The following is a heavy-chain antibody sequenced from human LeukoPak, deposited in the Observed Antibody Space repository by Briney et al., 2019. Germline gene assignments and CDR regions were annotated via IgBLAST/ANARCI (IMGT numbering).Heavy chain of an antibody. J-gene: IGHJ4*02. D-gene: IGHD6-13*01. CDR3: ATSPASSCLDD. Sequence: GGSLRLSCAASGFTVSSNYMSWVRQAPGKGLEWISLNTGGSTYYADSVKGRFTISRDNSKNTLYLQMNSLRAEDTAVYYCATSPASSCLDDWGQGTLVTVSS. V-gene: IGHV3-53*01. CDR1: GFTVSSNY. CDR2: NTGGST.